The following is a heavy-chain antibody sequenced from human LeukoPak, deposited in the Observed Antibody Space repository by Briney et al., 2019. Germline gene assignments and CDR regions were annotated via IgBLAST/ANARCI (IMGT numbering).Heavy chain of an antibody. CDR2: ISYGGSDK. D-gene: IGHD4-17*01. V-gene: IGHV3-30*03. J-gene: IGHJ3*02. Sequence: GGSLRLSCAASGFTFSGYGMHWVRQAPGKGLEWVAVISYGGSDKYYADSVKGRFTISRDNAKNSLYLQINNVKAEDTAVYYCARTSVNSLWDDAFDIWGQGTMVTVSS. CDR1: GFTFSGYG. CDR3: ARTSVNSLWDDAFDI.